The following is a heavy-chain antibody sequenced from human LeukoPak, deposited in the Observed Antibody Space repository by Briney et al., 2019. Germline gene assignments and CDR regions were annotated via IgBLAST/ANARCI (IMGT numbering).Heavy chain of an antibody. Sequence: SLRLSCAASGFTFDDYAMHWVRQAPGKGLEWVSGISWNSGSIGYADSVKGRFTISRDNAKNSLYLQMNSLRAEDTALYYCAKDIRGRVKGSGWPFDYWGQGTLVTVSS. CDR3: AKDIRGRVKGSGWPFDY. CDR2: ISWNSGSI. V-gene: IGHV3-9*01. D-gene: IGHD6-19*01. J-gene: IGHJ4*02. CDR1: GFTFDDYA.